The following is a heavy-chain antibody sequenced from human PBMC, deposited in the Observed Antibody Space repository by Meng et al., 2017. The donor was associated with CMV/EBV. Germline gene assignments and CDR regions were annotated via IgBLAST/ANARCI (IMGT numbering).Heavy chain of an antibody. CDR2: INHSGST. CDR3: AATQPGYRHYYYGMDV. V-gene: IGHV4-34*01. CDR1: GGSFSGYY. D-gene: IGHD5-12*01. J-gene: IGHJ6*02. Sequence: ESLKISCAVYGGSFSGYYWSWIRQPPGKGLEWIGEINHSGSTNYNPSLKSRVTISVDTSKNQFSLKLSSVTAADTAVYYCAATQPGYRHYYYGMDVWGQGTTVTVSS.